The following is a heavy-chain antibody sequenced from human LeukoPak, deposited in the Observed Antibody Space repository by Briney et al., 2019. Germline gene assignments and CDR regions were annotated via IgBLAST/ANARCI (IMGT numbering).Heavy chain of an antibody. Sequence: GGSLRLSCAASGFTFSNYWMSWVRQAPGKGLVWVSRINSDGSSTSYADSVKGRFTISRDNAKNTLYLQMNSLRAEDTAVYYCATWYYYDSSAYYLSYWGQGTLVTVSS. CDR1: GFTFSNYW. D-gene: IGHD3-22*01. CDR2: INSDGSST. J-gene: IGHJ4*02. CDR3: ATWYYYDSSAYYLSY. V-gene: IGHV3-74*01.